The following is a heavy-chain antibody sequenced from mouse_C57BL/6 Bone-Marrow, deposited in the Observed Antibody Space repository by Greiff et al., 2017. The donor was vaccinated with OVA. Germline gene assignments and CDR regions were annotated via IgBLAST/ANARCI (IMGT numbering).Heavy chain of an antibody. CDR3: ARKRGWLLRYYAMDY. D-gene: IGHD2-3*01. J-gene: IGHJ4*01. V-gene: IGHV1-72*01. CDR2: IDPNSGGN. Sequence: QVQLQQPGAELVKPGASVKLSCKASGYTFTSYWMHWVKQRPGRGLEWIGRIDPNSGGNKYNGKLKSKATLTVDKPSSTAYMQLSSLTAEDSAVYYCARKRGWLLRYYAMDYWGQGTSVTVPS. CDR1: GYTFTSYW.